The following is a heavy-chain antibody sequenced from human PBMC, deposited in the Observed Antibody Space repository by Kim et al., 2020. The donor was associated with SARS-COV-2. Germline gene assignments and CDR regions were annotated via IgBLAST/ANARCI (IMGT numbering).Heavy chain of an antibody. Sequence: GGSLRLSCAASGFNFKNAWMAWIRQAPGKGLEWVGRIKRRDEGETTDYAAAVIGRFNIARDDSRNMFYLQMSSLRPEDTGIYYCFSTGEGDYRWGQGIQV. V-gene: IGHV3-15*01. D-gene: IGHD2-21*01. J-gene: IGHJ5*02. CDR3: FSTGEGDYR. CDR1: GFNFKNAW. CDR2: IKRRDEGETT.